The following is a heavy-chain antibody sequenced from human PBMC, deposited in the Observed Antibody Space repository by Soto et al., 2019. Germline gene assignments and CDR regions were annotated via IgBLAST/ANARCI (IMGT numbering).Heavy chain of an antibody. J-gene: IGHJ3*02. CDR3: ARAQGNWNDVTDAFAI. D-gene: IGHD1-1*01. V-gene: IGHV5-51*01. CDR1: GYSFTSYW. Sequence: GESLKISCKGSGYSFTSYWIGWVRQMPGKGLEWMGIIYPGDSDTRYSPSFQGQVTISADKSISTAYLQWSSLKASDTAMYYCARAQGNWNDVTDAFAIWGQGTMVT. CDR2: IYPGDSDT.